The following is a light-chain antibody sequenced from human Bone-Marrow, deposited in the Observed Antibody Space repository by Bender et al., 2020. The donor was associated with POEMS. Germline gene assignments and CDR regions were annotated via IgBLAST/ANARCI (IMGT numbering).Light chain of an antibody. CDR2: PHR. J-gene: IGLJ2*01. CDR1: ELGDED. V-gene: IGLV3-1*01. CDR3: QAWDNNNVI. Sequence: VTEPSSVSVSPGESATITYSADELGDEDDCWSHQMSGQSPPLVFSPHRGRPSGIPERFSGSNSGNTATLTISGTQAMDEADYYCQAWDNNNVIFGGGTKLTVL.